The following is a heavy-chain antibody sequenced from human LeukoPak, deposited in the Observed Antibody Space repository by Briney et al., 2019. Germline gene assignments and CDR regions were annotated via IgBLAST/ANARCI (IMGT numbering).Heavy chain of an antibody. D-gene: IGHD4-23*01. CDR2: IIPILGIG. Sequence: ASLKLSCKASGGTFSSYAISWVRQAPGQGLEWLGRIIPILGIGNFAQKVQGRVTITADKSTSTAYMELSSLRSEDTAVYYCARSPIDYGGNSADYYYYYGMDVWGQGTTVTVSS. CDR3: ARSPIDYGGNSADYYYYYGMDV. V-gene: IGHV1-69*04. J-gene: IGHJ6*02. CDR1: GGTFSSYA.